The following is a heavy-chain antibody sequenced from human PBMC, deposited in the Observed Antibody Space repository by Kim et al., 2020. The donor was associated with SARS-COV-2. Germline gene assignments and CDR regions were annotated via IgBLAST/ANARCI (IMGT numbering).Heavy chain of an antibody. CDR3: ARGGGYYGSGAMSAADY. V-gene: IGHV4-34*01. CDR2: INHSGST. J-gene: IGHJ4*02. CDR1: GGSFSGYY. D-gene: IGHD3-10*01. Sequence: SETLSLTCAVYGGSFSGYYWSWIRQPPGKGLEWIGEINHSGSTNYNPSLKSRVTISVDTSKNQFSLKLSSVTAADTAVYYCARGGGYYGSGAMSAADYWGQGTLVTVSS.